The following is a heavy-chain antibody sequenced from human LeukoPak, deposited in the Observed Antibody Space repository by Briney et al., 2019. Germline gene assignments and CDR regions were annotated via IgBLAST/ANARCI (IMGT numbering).Heavy chain of an antibody. J-gene: IGHJ4*02. CDR1: GFTLSSYA. V-gene: IGHV3-23*01. D-gene: IGHD3-16*02. CDR3: AKALVRGPYYFDY. Sequence: GGSLRLSCAASGFTLSSYAMSWVRQAPGKGLEWVSAISGSGGSTCYADSVKGRFTISRDNSKNTLYLQMNSLRAEDTAVYYCAKALVRGPYYFDYWGQGTLVTVSS. CDR2: ISGSGGST.